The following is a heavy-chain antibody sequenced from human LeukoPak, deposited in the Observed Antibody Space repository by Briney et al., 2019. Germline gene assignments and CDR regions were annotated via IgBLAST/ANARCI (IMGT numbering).Heavy chain of an antibody. CDR3: ARLSRAVADP. D-gene: IGHD6-19*01. CDR2: IYYSGST. V-gene: IGHV4-59*08. Sequence: PSETLSLTCTVSSGSISSYYWSWIRQPPGKGLEWIGYIYYSGSTNYNPSLKSRVTISVDTSKNQFSLKLSSVTAADTAVYYCARLSRAVADPWGQGTLVTVSS. J-gene: IGHJ5*02. CDR1: SGSISSYY.